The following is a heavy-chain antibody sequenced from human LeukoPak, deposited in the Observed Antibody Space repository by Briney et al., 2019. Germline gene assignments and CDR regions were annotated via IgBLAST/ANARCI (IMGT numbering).Heavy chain of an antibody. Sequence: PGESLKISCKGSGYSFTSYWIGWVRQMPGKGLEWMGVIYPGDSDTRYSPSFQGQVTISADKSISTAYLQWSSLKASDTAMYYCASSIAAAGIGQNTFDIWGQGTVVAVSS. CDR3: ASSIAAAGIGQNTFDI. CDR2: IYPGDSDT. CDR1: GYSFTSYW. J-gene: IGHJ3*02. V-gene: IGHV5-51*01. D-gene: IGHD6-13*01.